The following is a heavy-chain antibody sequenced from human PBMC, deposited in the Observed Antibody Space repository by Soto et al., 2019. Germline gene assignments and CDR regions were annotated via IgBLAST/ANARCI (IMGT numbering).Heavy chain of an antibody. CDR2: IDPSDSYT. D-gene: IGHD5-18*01. V-gene: IGHV5-10-1*01. Sequence: GESLKISCKGSGYSFTSYWISWVRQMPGKDLEWMGRIDPSDSYTNYSPSFQGHVTISADKSISTAYLQWSSLKASDTAMYYCALDTAMEAYYYYGMDVWGQGTTVTVSS. CDR1: GYSFTSYW. CDR3: ALDTAMEAYYYYGMDV. J-gene: IGHJ6*02.